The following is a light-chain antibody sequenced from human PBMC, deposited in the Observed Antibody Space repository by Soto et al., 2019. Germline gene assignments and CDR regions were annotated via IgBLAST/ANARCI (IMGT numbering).Light chain of an antibody. CDR3: MHAIQTRT. CDR1: HNLLHSDGFND. J-gene: IGKJ1*01. Sequence: IVMTQSPLSLPVTPGEPASISCRSSHNLLHSDGFNDFDCDLQKPGQSPQLLIFLGSYRASGVPDRLSGSGSGKDFALTISRVQAEDVGVYSCMHAIQTRTFGTGTTVDI. CDR2: LGS. V-gene: IGKV2-28*01.